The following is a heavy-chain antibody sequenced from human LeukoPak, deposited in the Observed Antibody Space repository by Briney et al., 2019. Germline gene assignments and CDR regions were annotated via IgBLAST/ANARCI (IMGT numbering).Heavy chain of an antibody. J-gene: IGHJ4*02. Sequence: ASVKVSCKASGYTFSNYGITWVRQAPGQGLEWMGWISAYSGKTNSAQKLQGRVTFATDTSTSTAYMELRSLRFDDTAVYYCVRLTAYSGYVLMGFEYWGQGTLVTVSS. V-gene: IGHV1-18*01. CDR1: GYTFSNYG. CDR3: VRLTAYSGYVLMGFEY. CDR2: ISAYSGKT. D-gene: IGHD5-12*01.